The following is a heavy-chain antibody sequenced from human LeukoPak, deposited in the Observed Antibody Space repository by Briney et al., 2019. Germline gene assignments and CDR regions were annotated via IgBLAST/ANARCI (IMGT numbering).Heavy chain of an antibody. J-gene: IGHJ6*04. Sequence: HRASVKVSCTASGYTFTSYAMHWVRQAPGQRLEWMGWINAGNGNTKYSQKFQGRVTITRDTSASTAYMELSSLRSEDTAVYYCARGYLGPYGMDVWGKGTTVTVSS. CDR3: ARGYLGPYGMDV. CDR1: GYTFTSYA. V-gene: IGHV1-3*01. CDR2: INAGNGNT. D-gene: IGHD5-18*01.